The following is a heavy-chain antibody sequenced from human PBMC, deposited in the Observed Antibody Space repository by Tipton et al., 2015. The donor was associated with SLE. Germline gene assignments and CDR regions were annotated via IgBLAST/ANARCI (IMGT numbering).Heavy chain of an antibody. CDR2: IYHSGST. CDR3: AREGRRGMGVDY. D-gene: IGHD2-15*01. V-gene: IGHV4-30-2*05. CDR1: GGSISSGGYS. Sequence: LRLSCAVSGGSISSGGYSWSWIRQPPGKGLEWIGYIYHSGSTYYNPSLKSRVTISVDTSKNQFSLKLSSVTAADTAVYYCAREGRRGMGVDYWGQGTLVTVSS. J-gene: IGHJ4*02.